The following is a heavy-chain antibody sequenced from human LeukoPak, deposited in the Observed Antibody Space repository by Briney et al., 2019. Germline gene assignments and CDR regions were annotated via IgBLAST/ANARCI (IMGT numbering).Heavy chain of an antibody. D-gene: IGHD6-19*01. Sequence: GGSLRLSCAASGFTFSDYYMSWICQAPGKGLEWVSYISSSGSTIYYADSVKGRFTISRDNAKNSLYLQMNSLRAEDTAVYYCAGRLVLGTKYYFDYWGQGTLVTVSS. CDR2: ISSSGSTI. V-gene: IGHV3-11*01. J-gene: IGHJ4*02. CDR3: AGRLVLGTKYYFDY. CDR1: GFTFSDYY.